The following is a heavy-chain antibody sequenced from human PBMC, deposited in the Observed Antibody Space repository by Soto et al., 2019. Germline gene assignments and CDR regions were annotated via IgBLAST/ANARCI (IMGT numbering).Heavy chain of an antibody. Sequence: QITLKESGPTLVKPTQTLTLTCTFSGFSLTTSGAGVGWIRQSPGKALEWLALIYWDDDKRYRESLKSRLTITKDTSRNQAVLTMTIMDPVDTATYYCTHLTDKVTTNWGQGTLVTVCS. CDR1: GFSLTTSGAG. J-gene: IGHJ4*02. CDR2: IYWDDDK. D-gene: IGHD2-21*02. V-gene: IGHV2-5*02. CDR3: THLTDKVTTN.